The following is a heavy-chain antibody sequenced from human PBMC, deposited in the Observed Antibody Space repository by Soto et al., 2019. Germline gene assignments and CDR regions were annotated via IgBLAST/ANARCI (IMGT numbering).Heavy chain of an antibody. CDR2: IYHSGST. J-gene: IGHJ4*02. D-gene: IGHD6-13*01. Sequence: QLQLQESGSGLVKPSQTLSLTCAVSGGSISSGGYSWSWIRQPPGKGLEGIGYIYHSGSTYYNPSLKSRVTISVDRSKNQFSLKLSSVTAADTAVYYCARDGIAAAGQYYFDYWGQGTLVTVSS. CDR3: ARDGIAAAGQYYFDY. V-gene: IGHV4-30-2*01. CDR1: GGSISSGGYS.